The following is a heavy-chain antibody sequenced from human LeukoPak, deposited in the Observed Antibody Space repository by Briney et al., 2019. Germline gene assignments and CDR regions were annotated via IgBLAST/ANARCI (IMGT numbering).Heavy chain of an antibody. CDR3: AHCGGDCYPEYFQH. CDR2: ISSSSSTI. J-gene: IGHJ1*01. D-gene: IGHD2-21*02. CDR1: GFTFSSYS. V-gene: IGHV3-48*01. Sequence: GGSLRLSCAASGFTFSSYSMNWVCQAPGKGLEWVSYISSSSSTIYYADSVKGRFTISRDDAKNSLYLQMNSLRAEDTAVYYCAHCGGDCYPEYFQHWGQGTLVTVSS.